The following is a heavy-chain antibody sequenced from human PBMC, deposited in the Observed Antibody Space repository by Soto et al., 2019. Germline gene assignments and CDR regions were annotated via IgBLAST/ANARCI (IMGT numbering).Heavy chain of an antibody. J-gene: IGHJ4*02. D-gene: IGHD3-22*01. CDR3: AAAGNYDSGGGDC. V-gene: IGHV1-18*04. CDR2: ISANSGNT. Sequence: QVQLVQSGAEVKKPGASVKVSCKAFGFIFNNYAISWVRQAPGQGLEWMGWISANSGNTNYAQKLQGRVTMTTDTSTSRAYMEVRRVGCDDRAVYCGAAAGNYDSGGGDCWGQGALVTVSS. CDR1: GFIFNNYA.